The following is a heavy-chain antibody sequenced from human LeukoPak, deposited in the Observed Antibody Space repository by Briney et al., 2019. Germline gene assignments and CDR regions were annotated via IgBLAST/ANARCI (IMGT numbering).Heavy chain of an antibody. V-gene: IGHV4-59*01. CDR2: IYYSGST. J-gene: IGHJ4*02. Sequence: SETLSLTCTVSGSSISSYYWSWIRQPPGKGLEWIGYIYYSGSTNYNPSLKSRVTISVDTSKNQFFLKLSSVTAADTAVYFCARDCSSTSCKAPFDYWGQGALVTVSS. CDR3: ARDCSSTSCKAPFDY. D-gene: IGHD2-2*01. CDR1: GSSISSYY.